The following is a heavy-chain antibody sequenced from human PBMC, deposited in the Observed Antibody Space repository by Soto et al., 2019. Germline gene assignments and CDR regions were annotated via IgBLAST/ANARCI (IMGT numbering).Heavy chain of an antibody. Sequence: PSETLSLTCTVSGGSTSSYYWSWIRQPPGKGLEWIGYIYYSGSTNYNPSLKSRVTISVDTSKNQFSLKLSSVTAADTAVYYCARGTRNDFWSGYYSWFDPWGQGTLVTVSS. CDR3: ARGTRNDFWSGYYSWFDP. CDR2: IYYSGST. J-gene: IGHJ5*02. V-gene: IGHV4-59*01. CDR1: GGSTSSYY. D-gene: IGHD3-3*01.